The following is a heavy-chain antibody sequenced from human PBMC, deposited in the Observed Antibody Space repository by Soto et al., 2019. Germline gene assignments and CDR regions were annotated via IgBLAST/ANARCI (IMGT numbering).Heavy chain of an antibody. CDR1: VFTFSSYA. Sequence: GGPLRLSFTASVFTFSSYAMSWIRQDPGKGLEWVSLISGSGGSRYYADSVKGRFTISRDDSKNTLYLEMNSLRADDTAVYYCAKVIVKNWFDPWGQRTLVTVSS. CDR3: AKVIVKNWFDP. D-gene: IGHD2-15*01. V-gene: IGHV3-23*01. J-gene: IGHJ5*02. CDR2: ISGSGGSR.